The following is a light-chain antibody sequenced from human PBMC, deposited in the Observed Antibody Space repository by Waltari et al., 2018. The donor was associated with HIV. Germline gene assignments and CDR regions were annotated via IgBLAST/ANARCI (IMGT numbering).Light chain of an antibody. J-gene: IGLJ3*02. Sequence: SALPQPAPVSGSPGPSITSSCPRTSSAVGSSNLLSWYQPHPGKAPKLMIYEVSKRPSGVSNRFSGSKSGNTASLTISGLQAEDEADYYCCSYAGSSTWVFGGGTKLTVL. CDR2: EVS. CDR3: CSYAGSSTWV. CDR1: SSAVGSSNL. V-gene: IGLV2-23*02.